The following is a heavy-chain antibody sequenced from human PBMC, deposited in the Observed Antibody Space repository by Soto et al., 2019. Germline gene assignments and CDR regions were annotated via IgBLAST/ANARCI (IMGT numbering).Heavy chain of an antibody. D-gene: IGHD6-13*01. V-gene: IGHV1-69*13. CDR2: IIPIFGTA. CDR1: GGTFSSYA. J-gene: IGHJ5*02. CDR3: AREDSSRDNWFDP. Sequence: GASVKVSCKASGGTFSSYAISWVRQAPGQGLEWMGGIIPIFGTANYAQKFQGRVTITADESTSTAYMELSSLRSEDTAVYYCAREDSSRDNWFDPWGQGTLVTVSS.